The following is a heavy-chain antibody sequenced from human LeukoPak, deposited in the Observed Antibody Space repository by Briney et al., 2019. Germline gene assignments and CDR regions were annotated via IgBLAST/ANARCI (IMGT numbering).Heavy chain of an antibody. CDR3: ASGGGPSTLFDY. CDR1: GGSISSSSYY. D-gene: IGHD4-23*01. V-gene: IGHV4-61*05. CDR2: IYYSGST. Sequence: SETLSLTCTVSGGSISSSSYYWGWIRQPPGKGLEWIGYIYYSGSTNYNPSLKSRVTISVDTSKNQFSLKLSSVTAADTAVYYCASGGGPSTLFDYWGQGTLVTVSS. J-gene: IGHJ4*02.